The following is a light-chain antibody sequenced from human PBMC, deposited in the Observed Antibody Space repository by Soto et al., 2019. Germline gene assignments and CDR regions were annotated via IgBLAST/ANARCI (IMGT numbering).Light chain of an antibody. V-gene: IGKV3-11*01. J-gene: IGKJ2*01. CDR3: QQRSNWPPYT. Sequence: EIVLTQSPATLSLSPGERATLSCRASQSVSSYLAWYQQKPGQAPRLLIYDASNRATGITARFSGSGSGTDFTLTISSLEPAEFAVYYCQQRSNWPPYTFGQGTKLEIK. CDR2: DAS. CDR1: QSVSSY.